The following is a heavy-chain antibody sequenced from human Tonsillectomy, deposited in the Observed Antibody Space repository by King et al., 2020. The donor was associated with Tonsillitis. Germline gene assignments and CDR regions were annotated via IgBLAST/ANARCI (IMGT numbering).Heavy chain of an antibody. Sequence: VQLVQSGGGLVQPGGSLRLSCAASGFTFSSYAMSWVRQAPGKGLEWVSVIYSGGSSTYYADSVKGRFTISRDNSKNTLYLQMNSLRAEDTAVYYCAKDRASVDYYDSSGYYFDYWGQGTLVTVSS. CDR2: IYSGGSST. CDR3: AKDRASVDYYDSSGYYFDY. CDR1: GFTFSSYA. J-gene: IGHJ4*02. V-gene: IGHV3-23*03. D-gene: IGHD3-22*01.